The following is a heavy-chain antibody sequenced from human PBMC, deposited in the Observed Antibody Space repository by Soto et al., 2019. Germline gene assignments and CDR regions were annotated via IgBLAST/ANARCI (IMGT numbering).Heavy chain of an antibody. CDR1: GYTFTSYA. J-gene: IGHJ5*02. V-gene: IGHV1-3*01. CDR2: INAGNGNT. Sequence: ASVKVSCKASGYTFTSYAMHWVRQAPGQRLEWMGWINAGNGNTKYSQKFQGRVTITRDTSASTAYMELSSLRSEDTAVYYCARGLGYCSGGSCLNWFDPWGQGTLVTVSS. D-gene: IGHD2-15*01. CDR3: ARGLGYCSGGSCLNWFDP.